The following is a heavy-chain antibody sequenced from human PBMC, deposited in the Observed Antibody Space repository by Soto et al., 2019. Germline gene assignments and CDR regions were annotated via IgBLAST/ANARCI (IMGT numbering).Heavy chain of an antibody. CDR1: ADTLTSYY. D-gene: IGHD3-9*01. Sequence: ASVKVSCKAPADTLTSYYIHWVRQAPGQGLEWMGWISAYNGNTNYAQKLQGRVTMTTDTSTSTAYMELRSLRSDDTAVYYCASLILTGYPGSYYYYGMDVWGQGTTVTVSS. CDR2: ISAYNGNT. CDR3: ASLILTGYPGSYYYYGMDV. V-gene: IGHV1-18*04. J-gene: IGHJ6*02.